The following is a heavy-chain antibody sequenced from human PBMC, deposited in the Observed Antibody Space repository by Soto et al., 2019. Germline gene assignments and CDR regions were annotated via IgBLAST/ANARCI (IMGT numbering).Heavy chain of an antibody. CDR2: ISGSGST. V-gene: IGHV3-23*01. Sequence: EVHLLESGGCLVQPGGSLRLSCAASGFTFSNYAMNWVRQAPCKGLDWVSAISGSGSTYYADSVKGRFTISRDNSKNTLYLQMNSLRAEDTDVYYCAKVPLRLDYFDYWGPGTLVTVSS. CDR3: AKVPLRLDYFDY. CDR1: GFTFSNYA. D-gene: IGHD5-12*01. J-gene: IGHJ4*02.